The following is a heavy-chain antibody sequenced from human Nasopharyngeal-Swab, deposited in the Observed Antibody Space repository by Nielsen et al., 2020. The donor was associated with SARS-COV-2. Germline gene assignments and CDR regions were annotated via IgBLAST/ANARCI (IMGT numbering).Heavy chain of an antibody. D-gene: IGHD2-2*01. V-gene: IGHV3-30*09. Sequence: GGSLRLSCAASGFTFSTYPIHWVRQAPGKGLEWVAVISSDGRNTYYADSVKGRSAISRDNSRSTMYLQMINLRTEDTATYFCARDSAYCSSTSCRRNSFFYYMDVWGEGTTVTVSS. CDR3: ARDSAYCSSTSCRRNSFFYYMDV. CDR1: GFTFSTYP. CDR2: ISSDGRNT. J-gene: IGHJ6*03.